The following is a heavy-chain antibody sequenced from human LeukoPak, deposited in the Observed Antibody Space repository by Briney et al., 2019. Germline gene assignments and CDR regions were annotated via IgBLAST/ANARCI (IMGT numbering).Heavy chain of an antibody. CDR1: GFTFSSYG. V-gene: IGHV3-33*01. Sequence: GRSLRLSCAASGFTFSSYGMHWVRQAPGKGLEWVAVIWYDGSNKYYADSVKGRFTISRDNSKNTLYLQMNSLRAGDTAVYYCASRYSSSSFSYWGQGTLVTVSS. J-gene: IGHJ4*02. D-gene: IGHD6-6*01. CDR3: ASRYSSSSFSY. CDR2: IWYDGSNK.